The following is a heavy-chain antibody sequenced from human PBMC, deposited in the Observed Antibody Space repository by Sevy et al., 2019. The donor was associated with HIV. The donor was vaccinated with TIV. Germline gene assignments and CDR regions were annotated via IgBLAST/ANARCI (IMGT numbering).Heavy chain of an antibody. D-gene: IGHD1-7*01. CDR1: GFTFSSYS. J-gene: IGHJ3*02. CDR3: ARDFSLMGRTGTTPRDAFDI. CDR2: ISSSSSYI. V-gene: IGHV3-21*01. Sequence: GGSLRVSCAASGFTFSSYSMNWVRQAPGKGLEWVSSISSSSSYIYYADSVKGRFTISRDNAKNSLYLQMNSLRAEDTAVYYCARDFSLMGRTGTTPRDAFDIWGQGTMVTVSS.